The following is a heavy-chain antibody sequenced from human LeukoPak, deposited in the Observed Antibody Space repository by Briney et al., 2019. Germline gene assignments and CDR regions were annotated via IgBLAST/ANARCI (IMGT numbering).Heavy chain of an antibody. V-gene: IGHV1-46*01. CDR3: ARDYYDSVYAFDI. Sequence: ASVTVSCTASGYTFTSYYMHWVRQAPGQGLEWMGIINPSGGSTSYAQNFQGRVTMTRDMSTSTVYMALSSLRSEDTAVYYCARDYYDSVYAFDIWGQGTMVTVSS. CDR1: GYTFTSYY. J-gene: IGHJ3*02. D-gene: IGHD3-22*01. CDR2: INPSGGST.